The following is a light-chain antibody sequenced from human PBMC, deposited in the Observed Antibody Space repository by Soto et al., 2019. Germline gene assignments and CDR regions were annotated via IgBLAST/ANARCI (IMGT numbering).Light chain of an antibody. CDR3: AAWDDSLSGWV. V-gene: IGLV1-47*01. Sequence: QTVVTQPPSASGTPGQRVTISCSGSSSNIGSNFVYWYQQFPGTAPKLLIYRNNQRPSGVPDRFSGSKSGTSASLAISGLPSEDEADYYCAAWDDSLSGWVFVGGTKLTVL. J-gene: IGLJ3*02. CDR1: SSNIGSNF. CDR2: RNN.